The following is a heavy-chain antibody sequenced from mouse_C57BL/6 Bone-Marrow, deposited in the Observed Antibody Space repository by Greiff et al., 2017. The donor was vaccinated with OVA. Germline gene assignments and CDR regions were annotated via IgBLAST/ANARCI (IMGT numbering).Heavy chain of an antibody. CDR1: GFTITDYY. CDR2: IDPEDGAT. J-gene: IGHJ4*01. CDR3: ATLYYNGSRGYLDY. D-gene: IGHD1-1*01. Sequence: EVKLMESGAELVKPGASVKLSCTASGFTITDYYMHWVKQRTEQGLEWIGRIDPEDGATKYAPNFKGKATITADKSSNTAYLQLSSLTSEDTAGYYCATLYYNGSRGYLDYWGQGTSVTVSS. V-gene: IGHV14-2*01.